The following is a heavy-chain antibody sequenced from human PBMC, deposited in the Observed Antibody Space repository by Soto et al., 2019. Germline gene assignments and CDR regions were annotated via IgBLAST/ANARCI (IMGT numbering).Heavy chain of an antibody. J-gene: IGHJ1*01. CDR2: IKVGSSRI. CDR1: GVSFSAYN. CDR3: VRSPKIGVRGAF. D-gene: IGHD3-16*01. Sequence: PGGSLRLSCIGSGVSFSAYNMNWVRQAPGKGLEGVSSIKVGSSRIYQPDSMKGRFTISRDDARNSVYLQINSLRAEDTALYFCVRSPKIGVRGAFWGRGTQVTVSS. V-gene: IGHV3-21*01.